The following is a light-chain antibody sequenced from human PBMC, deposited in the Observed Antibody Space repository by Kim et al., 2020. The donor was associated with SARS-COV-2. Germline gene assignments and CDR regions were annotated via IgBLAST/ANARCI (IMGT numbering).Light chain of an antibody. V-gene: IGLV2-8*01. CDR2: DVN. CDR3: SSYAGSNNYV. CDR1: SSDIGNYNF. J-gene: IGLJ1*01. Sequence: QSALTQPPSASGSPGQSVTISCTGTSSDIGNYNFVSWYQKHPGKAPKLMIYDVNKRPSGVPDRFSGSKSDNTASLTVSGLQAEDEADYYCSSYAGSNNYVFGTGTKVTVL.